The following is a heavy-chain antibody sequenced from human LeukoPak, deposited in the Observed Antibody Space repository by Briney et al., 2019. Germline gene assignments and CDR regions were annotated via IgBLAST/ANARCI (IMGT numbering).Heavy chain of an antibody. V-gene: IGHV3-30*18. J-gene: IGHJ3*02. D-gene: IGHD3-22*01. CDR3: AKDSSVDAFDI. CDR2: ISYDGSNK. Sequence: WVAVISYDGSNKYYADSVKGRFTISRDNSKNTLYLQMNSLRAEDTAVYYCAKDSSVDAFDIWGQGTMVTVSS.